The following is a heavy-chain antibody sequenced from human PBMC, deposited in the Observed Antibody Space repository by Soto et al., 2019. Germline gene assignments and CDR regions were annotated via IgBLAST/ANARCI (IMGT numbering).Heavy chain of an antibody. Sequence: QVQLQESGPGLVKPSQTLSLTCTVSGGSISSGGYYWSWIRQHPGKGLEWIGYIYYSGSTYYNPSLKRRVTISVDTSKNQFSLKLSSVTAADTAVYYCARTEDYGSGSYHYYYGMDVWGQGTTVTVSS. D-gene: IGHD3-10*01. J-gene: IGHJ6*02. CDR1: GGSISSGGYY. V-gene: IGHV4-31*03. CDR2: IYYSGST. CDR3: ARTEDYGSGSYHYYYGMDV.